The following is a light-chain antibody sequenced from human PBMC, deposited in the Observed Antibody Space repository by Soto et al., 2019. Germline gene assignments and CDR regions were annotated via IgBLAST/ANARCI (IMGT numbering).Light chain of an antibody. V-gene: IGLV1-44*01. Sequence: QSVLTQPPSASGTAGQRVTISCSGSSSNIGSNTVNWYQQLPGTAPKLLIYSNNQRPSGVPDRFSGSKSGTSASLAISGLQSEDEADYYCAAWDDSLNVLYVFGTGTKVTVL. CDR3: AAWDDSLNVLYV. J-gene: IGLJ1*01. CDR2: SNN. CDR1: SSNIGSNT.